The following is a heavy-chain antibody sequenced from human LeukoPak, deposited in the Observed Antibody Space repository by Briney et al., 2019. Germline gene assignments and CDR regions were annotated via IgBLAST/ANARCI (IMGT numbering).Heavy chain of an antibody. J-gene: IGHJ4*01. D-gene: IGHD3-10*01. CDR2: IQYDDSIE. V-gene: IGHV3-30*02. CDR3: AKDPGVVGSYDY. CDR1: GFTFSTFG. Sequence: PGGSLRLSCAASGFTFSTFGMNWVRQAPDKGLEWVAFIQYDDSIEYYADSVKGRFTISRDNSKNTLYLQMNSLRGDDTAVYYCAKDPGVVGSYDYWGHGTLVTVSS.